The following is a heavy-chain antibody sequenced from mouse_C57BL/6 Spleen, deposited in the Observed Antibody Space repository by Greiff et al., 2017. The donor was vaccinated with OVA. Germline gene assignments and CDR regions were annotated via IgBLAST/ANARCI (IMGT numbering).Heavy chain of an antibody. J-gene: IGHJ3*01. CDR3: SPYGSRALFAY. V-gene: IGHV5-17*01. D-gene: IGHD1-1*01. Sequence: EVQLQESGGGLVKPGGSLKLSCAASGFTFSDYGMHWVRQAPEKGLEWVAYISSGSSTIYYADTVKGRFTISRDNAKNTLFLQMTSLRSEDTAMYYCSPYGSRALFAYWGQGTLVTVSA. CDR1: GFTFSDYG. CDR2: ISSGSSTI.